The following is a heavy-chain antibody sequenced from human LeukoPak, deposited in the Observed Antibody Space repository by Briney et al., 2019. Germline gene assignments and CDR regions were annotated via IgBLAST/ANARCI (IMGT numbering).Heavy chain of an antibody. CDR2: ISGSGGST. V-gene: IGHV3-23*01. Sequence: GGSLRLSCAASGFTFSSYAMSWVRQAPGKGLEWVSAISGSGGSTYYADSVKGRFTITRDNSKNTLYLQMNSLRAEDTAVYYCAKGGVGYSYGFFDYWGQGTLVAVSS. D-gene: IGHD5-18*01. CDR3: AKGGVGYSYGFFDY. J-gene: IGHJ4*02. CDR1: GFTFSSYA.